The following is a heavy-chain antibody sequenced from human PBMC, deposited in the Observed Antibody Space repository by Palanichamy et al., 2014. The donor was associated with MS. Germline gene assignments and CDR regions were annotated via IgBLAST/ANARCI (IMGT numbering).Heavy chain of an antibody. V-gene: IGHV3-33*01. Sequence: SSYGMHWVRQAPGKGLEWVALIWYDGSYKYYADSVKGRFTISRDNSKSTLYLQMNSLRAEDTAVYYCARDLSDSSGYRYYYGMDVWGQGTTVTVSS. CDR3: ARDLSDSSGYRYYYGMDV. D-gene: IGHD3-22*01. CDR1: SSYG. J-gene: IGHJ6*02. CDR2: IWYDGSYK.